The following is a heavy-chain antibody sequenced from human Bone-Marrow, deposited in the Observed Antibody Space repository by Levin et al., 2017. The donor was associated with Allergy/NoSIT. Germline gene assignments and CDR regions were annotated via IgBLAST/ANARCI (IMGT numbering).Heavy chain of an antibody. Sequence: ASVKVSCKASGGTFSSYAISWVRQAPGQGLEWMGGIIPIFGTANYAQKFQGRVTITADKSTSTAYMELSSLRSEDTAVYYCASWVSWNYGPTYYYYYYGMDVWGQGTTVTVSS. J-gene: IGHJ6*02. CDR1: GGTFSSYA. V-gene: IGHV1-69*06. CDR3: ASWVSWNYGPTYYYYYYGMDV. D-gene: IGHD1-7*01. CDR2: IIPIFGTA.